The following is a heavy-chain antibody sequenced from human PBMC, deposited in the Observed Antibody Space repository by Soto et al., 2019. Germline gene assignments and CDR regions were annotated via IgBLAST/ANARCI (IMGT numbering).Heavy chain of an antibody. V-gene: IGHV1-58*01. D-gene: IGHD1-26*01. J-gene: IGHJ6*02. Sequence: SVKVSCKASGLTFTSSAVQWVRQARGQRLEWIGWIVVGSGNTNYAQKFQERVTITRDMSTSTAYMELSSLRSEDTAVYYCAAATRGATGTDYYYGMDVWGQGTTVTVSS. CDR1: GLTFTSSA. CDR2: IVVGSGNT. CDR3: AAATRGATGTDYYYGMDV.